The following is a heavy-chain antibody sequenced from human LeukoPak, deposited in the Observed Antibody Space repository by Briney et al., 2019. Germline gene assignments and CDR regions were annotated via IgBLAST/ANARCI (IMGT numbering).Heavy chain of an antibody. CDR3: ARDSYYGSGIDY. J-gene: IGHJ4*02. CDR1: GFTFSSYA. CDR2: ISSSSSYT. D-gene: IGHD3-10*01. V-gene: IGHV3-21*05. Sequence: PGGSLRLSCAASGFTFSSYAMHWVRQAPGKGLEWVSYISSSSSYTNYADSVKGRFTISRDNAKNSLYLQMNSLRAEDTAVYYCARDSYYGSGIDYWGQGTLVTVSS.